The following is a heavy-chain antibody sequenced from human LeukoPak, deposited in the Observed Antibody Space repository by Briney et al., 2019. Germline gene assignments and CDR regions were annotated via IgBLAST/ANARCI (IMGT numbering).Heavy chain of an antibody. CDR1: GFTFSSYA. Sequence: GGSLRLSCAASGFTFSSYAMSWVRQAPGKGLEWVSGISGGGGSTYYADSVKGRFTISRDNSKNTLYLQMNSLRAEDTAVYYCASCAYGSVPPGDYFDYWGQGTLVTVSS. D-gene: IGHD3-10*01. CDR3: ASCAYGSVPPGDYFDY. CDR2: ISGGGGST. V-gene: IGHV3-23*01. J-gene: IGHJ4*02.